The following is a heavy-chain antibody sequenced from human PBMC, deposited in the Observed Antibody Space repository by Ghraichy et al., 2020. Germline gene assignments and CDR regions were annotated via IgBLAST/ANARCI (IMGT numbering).Heavy chain of an antibody. D-gene: IGHD2-2*01. J-gene: IGHJ1*01. CDR1: AYSMSNGYY. Sequence: SETLSLTCTVSAYSMSNGYYWGWIRQPPGKGLEWIGSIYHSGSTYYNPSLKSRVTISVDTSKNQFSLNLSSVTAADTAVYYCARGMHGTTSLGYFQHWGQGTLVTVSS. CDR3: ARGMHGTTSLGYFQH. CDR2: IYHSGST. V-gene: IGHV4-38-2*02.